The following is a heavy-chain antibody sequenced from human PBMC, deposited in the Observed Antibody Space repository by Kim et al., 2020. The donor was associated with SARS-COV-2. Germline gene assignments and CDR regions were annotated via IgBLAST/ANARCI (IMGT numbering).Heavy chain of an antibody. CDR3: ARGSGNPVDY. D-gene: IGHD4-4*01. CDR2: ES. J-gene: IGHJ4*02. Sequence: ESRYSPSFQGQVTISADKSISTAYLQCSSLKASDTAMYYCARGSGNPVDYWGQGTLVTVSS. V-gene: IGHV5-51*01.